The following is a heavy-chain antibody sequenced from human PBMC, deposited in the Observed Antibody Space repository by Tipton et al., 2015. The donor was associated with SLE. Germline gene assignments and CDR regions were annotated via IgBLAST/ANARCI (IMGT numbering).Heavy chain of an antibody. CDR3: AREIREGYFYYYMDV. Sequence: LRLSCTVSGDSISSGFYYWNWIRQHPGKGLEWIGNMFYSGSTSYSPSLKSRVTISVDTSKNQFSLKLSSVTAADTAIYYCAREIREGYFYYYMDVWGKGTTVTVSS. D-gene: IGHD5-24*01. V-gene: IGHV4-31*02. CDR2: MFYSGST. J-gene: IGHJ6*03. CDR1: GDSISSGFYY.